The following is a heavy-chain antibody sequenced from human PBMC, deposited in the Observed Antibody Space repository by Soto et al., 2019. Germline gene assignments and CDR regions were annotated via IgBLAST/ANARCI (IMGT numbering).Heavy chain of an antibody. CDR1: GGSISSYY. Sequence: ETLSLPCTVSGGSISSYYWSWIRQPPGKGLEWIGYIYYSGSTNYNPSLKSRVTISVDTSKNQFSLKLSSVTAADTAVYYFARQMRGATISIYYYGMDVWGQGTTVTVSS. J-gene: IGHJ6*02. CDR3: ARQMRGATISIYYYGMDV. D-gene: IGHD5-12*01. CDR2: IYYSGST. V-gene: IGHV4-59*01.